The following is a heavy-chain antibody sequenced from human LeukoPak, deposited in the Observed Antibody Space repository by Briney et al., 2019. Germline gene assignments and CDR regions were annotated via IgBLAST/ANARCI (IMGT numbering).Heavy chain of an antibody. CDR3: ARTRALRYFDWLSIDDAFDI. J-gene: IGHJ3*02. CDR2: MNPNSGNT. D-gene: IGHD3-9*01. V-gene: IGHV1-8*02. Sequence: GASVKVSCKASGYTFTTFGITWVRQATGQGLEWMGWMNPNSGNTGYAQKFQGRVTMTRNTSISTAYMELSSLRSEDTAVYYCARTRALRYFDWLSIDDAFDIWGQGTMVTVSS. CDR1: GYTFTTFG.